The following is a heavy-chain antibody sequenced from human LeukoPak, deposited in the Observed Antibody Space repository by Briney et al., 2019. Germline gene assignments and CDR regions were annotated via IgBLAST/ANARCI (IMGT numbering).Heavy chain of an antibody. CDR2: IKQDGSEK. V-gene: IGHV3-7*01. Sequence: GGSLRLSCAASGFTFSSYWMSWVRQAPGKGLEWVANIKQDGSEKYYVDSVKGRFTISRDNAKNSLYLQMNSLRAEDTAVYYCARYYYGSGSLPGFDYWGQGTLVTVSS. CDR1: GFTFSSYW. J-gene: IGHJ4*02. CDR3: ARYYYGSGSLPGFDY. D-gene: IGHD3-10*01.